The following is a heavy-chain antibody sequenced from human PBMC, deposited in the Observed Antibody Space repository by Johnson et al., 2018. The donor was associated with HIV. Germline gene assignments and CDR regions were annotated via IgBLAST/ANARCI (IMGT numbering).Heavy chain of an antibody. CDR3: AQGGWLQFDAFDI. Sequence: VQLVESGGGLVQPGGSLRLSCAASGFTFSSYWMSWVRQAPGKGLEWVANIKQDGSEKYYVDSVTGRFTISRDSSKNTLYLQMNSLRAEDTAVYYCAQGGWLQFDAFDIWGQGTMVTVSS. V-gene: IGHV3-7*01. CDR2: IKQDGSEK. D-gene: IGHD5-24*01. J-gene: IGHJ3*02. CDR1: GFTFSSYW.